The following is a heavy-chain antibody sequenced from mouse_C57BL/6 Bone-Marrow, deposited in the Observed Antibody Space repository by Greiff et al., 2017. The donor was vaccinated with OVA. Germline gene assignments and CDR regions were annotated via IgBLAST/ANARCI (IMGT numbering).Heavy chain of an antibody. CDR3: ARSYYYGSSYGGDY. Sequence: VQLQQSGAELVRPGTSVKVSCKASGYAFTNYLIEWVKQRPGQGLEWIGVINPGSGGTNYNEKFKGKATLTADKSSSTAYMQLSSLTSEDSAVYFCARSYYYGSSYGGDYWGQGTSVTVSS. D-gene: IGHD1-1*01. CDR1: GYAFTNYL. J-gene: IGHJ4*01. CDR2: INPGSGGT. V-gene: IGHV1-54*01.